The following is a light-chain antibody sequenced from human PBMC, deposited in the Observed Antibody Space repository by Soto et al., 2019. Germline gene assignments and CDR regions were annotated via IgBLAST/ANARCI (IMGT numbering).Light chain of an antibody. CDR3: NQYYSS. CDR1: QSISNW. Sequence: DIPMTQAPSTLSASVGDRITITCRASQSISNWLAWYQQKPGKAHKRMIYKASSVESGVPLRFSGSGSGTEFTLTISMLQHDDFATYYWNQYYSSFGQVSNVAIK. CDR2: KAS. V-gene: IGKV1-5*03. J-gene: IGKJ2*01.